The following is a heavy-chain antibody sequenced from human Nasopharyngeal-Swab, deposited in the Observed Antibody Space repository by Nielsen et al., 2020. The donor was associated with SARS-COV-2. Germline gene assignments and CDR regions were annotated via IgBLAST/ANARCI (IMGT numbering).Heavy chain of an antibody. Sequence: LKISWAASGFTFDDYAMHWVGQVPGKGLEWVSGIGWNSGSMGYADSVEGRFTISRDNAKNSLILEMNSLRAEDTAIYYCVKDIGAVAIITGAFDYWGQGTLVTVSS. J-gene: IGHJ4*02. CDR1: GFTFDDYA. CDR3: VKDIGAVAIITGAFDY. D-gene: IGHD3-22*01. V-gene: IGHV3-9*01. CDR2: IGWNSGSM.